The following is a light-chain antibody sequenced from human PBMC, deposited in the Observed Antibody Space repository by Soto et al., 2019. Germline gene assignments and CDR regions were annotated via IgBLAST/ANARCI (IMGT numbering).Light chain of an antibody. Sequence: DIVMTQSPDSLAVSLGERATINCKSSQSVLYSPNNKNYLAWYQQKPGQPPKLLVYWASTRESGVPDRFSGSWSETDFTLTINSLQAEYVAVYYCPQYINAPQTFGQGTKVDIK. V-gene: IGKV4-1*01. CDR1: QSVLYSPNNKNY. CDR3: PQYINAPQT. CDR2: WAS. J-gene: IGKJ1*01.